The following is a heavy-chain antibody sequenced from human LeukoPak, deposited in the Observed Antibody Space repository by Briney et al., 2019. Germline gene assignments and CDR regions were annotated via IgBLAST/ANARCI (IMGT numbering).Heavy chain of an antibody. CDR2: ISSSSSTI. CDR3: ARVSGPAGGLWWPPEVGYYGMDV. J-gene: IGHJ6*02. Sequence: PGGSLRLSCAASGFTFSSYSMNWVRQAPGKGLEWVSYISSSSSTIYYADSVKGRFTISRDNAKNSLYLQMNSLRAEDTAVYYCARVSGPAGGLWWPPEVGYYGMDVWGQGTTVTVSS. D-gene: IGHD2-21*01. V-gene: IGHV3-48*04. CDR1: GFTFSSYS.